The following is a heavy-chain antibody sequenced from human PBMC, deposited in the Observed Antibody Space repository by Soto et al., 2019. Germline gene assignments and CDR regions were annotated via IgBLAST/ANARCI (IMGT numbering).Heavy chain of an antibody. CDR2: IYPGDSDT. D-gene: IGHD3-10*01. Sequence: PGESLKISCKGSGYSFTSYWIDWVRQMPGKGLEWMGIIYPGDSDTRYSPSFQGQVTISADKSISTAYLQWSSLKASDTAMYYCARTYYYGSGSYSQGNWFDPWGQGTLVTVSS. V-gene: IGHV5-51*01. CDR1: GYSFTSYW. J-gene: IGHJ5*02. CDR3: ARTYYYGSGSYSQGNWFDP.